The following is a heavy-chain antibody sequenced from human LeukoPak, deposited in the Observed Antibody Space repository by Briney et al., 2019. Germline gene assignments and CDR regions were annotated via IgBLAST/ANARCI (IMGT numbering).Heavy chain of an antibody. D-gene: IGHD5-12*01. Sequence: SETLSLTCTVSGGSISSYYWSWIRQPPGKGLEWIGYIYYSGSTNYNPSLKSRVTISVDTSKNQFSLKLSSVTAADTAVYYCARLPGYDWESSYDYWGQGTLVTVSS. J-gene: IGHJ4*02. CDR1: GGSISSYY. CDR3: ARLPGYDWESSYDY. V-gene: IGHV4-59*01. CDR2: IYYSGST.